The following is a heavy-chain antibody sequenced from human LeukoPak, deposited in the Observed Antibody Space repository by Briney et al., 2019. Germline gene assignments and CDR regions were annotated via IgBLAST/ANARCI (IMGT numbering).Heavy chain of an antibody. CDR1: GGSISSYN. D-gene: IGHD1-26*01. CDR2: IYYSGTT. J-gene: IGHJ4*02. CDR3: ARGPGSGTYWAFDY. Sequence: SETLSLTCTVSGGSISSYNWSWIRQPPGKGLEWIGYIYYSGTTSYNPSLKSRVTISVDTSKNQFSLKLSSVTAGDTAVYYGARGPGSGTYWAFDYWGQGTLVTVSS. V-gene: IGHV4-59*01.